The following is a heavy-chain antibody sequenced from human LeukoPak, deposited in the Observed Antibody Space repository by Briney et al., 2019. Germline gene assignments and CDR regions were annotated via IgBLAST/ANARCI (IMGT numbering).Heavy chain of an antibody. CDR3: AGGIAARPVWYYYYYYYMDV. CDR2: IIPIFGTA. V-gene: IGHV1-69*13. D-gene: IGHD6-6*01. J-gene: IGHJ6*03. Sequence: SVKVSCKASGGTFSSYAISWVRQAPGQGLEWMGGIIPIFGTANYAQKFQGRVTITADESTSTAYMELSSLRSEDTAVYYCAGGIAARPVWYYYYYYYMDVWGKGTTVTVSS. CDR1: GGTFSSYA.